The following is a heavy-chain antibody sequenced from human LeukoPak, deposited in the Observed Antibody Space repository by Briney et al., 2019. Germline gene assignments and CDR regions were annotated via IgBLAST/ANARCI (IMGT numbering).Heavy chain of an antibody. CDR2: IYYSGST. CDR1: GGSISSYY. CDR3: ARHYYYDSSSDAFDI. D-gene: IGHD3-22*01. Sequence: SETLSLTCTVSGGSISSYYWSWIRQPPGKGLEWIGYIYYSGSTNYNPSLKSRVTISVDTSKNQFSLKLSSVTAADTAVYYCARHYYYDSSSDAFDIWGQGTMVTVSS. J-gene: IGHJ3*02. V-gene: IGHV4-59*08.